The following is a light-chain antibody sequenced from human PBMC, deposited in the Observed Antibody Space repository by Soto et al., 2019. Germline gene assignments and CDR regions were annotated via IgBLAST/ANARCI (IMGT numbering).Light chain of an antibody. CDR1: NIGSKS. J-gene: IGLJ2*01. Sequence: SYELTQPPSVSVAPGKTARITCGGNNIGSKSVHWYQQKPGQAPVLVIYYDSDRPSGIPERFSGSNSGNTATLTISRVEAGEEAEYYLQVGDSNKYRVFGGGTKPTVL. CDR2: YDS. CDR3: QVGDSNKYRV. V-gene: IGLV3-21*04.